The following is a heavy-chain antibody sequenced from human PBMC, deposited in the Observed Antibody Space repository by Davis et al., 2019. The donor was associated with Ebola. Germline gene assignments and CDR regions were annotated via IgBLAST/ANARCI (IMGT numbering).Heavy chain of an antibody. Sequence: GESLKISCAASGFTFRSYDMHWVRQATGKGLEWVSAIGAAGDTYYPVSVKGRFTISRENAKNSLYLQINSLRAEDTAVYYCARAGFGSTWFDCWGQGILVTVSS. J-gene: IGHJ5*01. CDR2: IGAAGDT. V-gene: IGHV3-13*01. CDR1: GFTFRSYD. CDR3: ARAGFGSTWFDC. D-gene: IGHD6-13*01.